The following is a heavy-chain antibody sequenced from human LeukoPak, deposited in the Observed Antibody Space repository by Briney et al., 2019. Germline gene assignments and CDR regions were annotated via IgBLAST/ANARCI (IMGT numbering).Heavy chain of an antibody. J-gene: IGHJ4*02. V-gene: IGHV3-9*03. CDR1: GFTFDDYA. Sequence: PGRSLRLSCAASGFTFDDYAMHWVRHAPGKGLEWVSGISWNSGSIVYADSVKGRFTISRDNAKNSLYLQMNSLRAEDMALYYCAKGGGSSAYSFDYWGQGTLVTVSS. D-gene: IGHD6-6*01. CDR3: AKGGGSSAYSFDY. CDR2: ISWNSGSI.